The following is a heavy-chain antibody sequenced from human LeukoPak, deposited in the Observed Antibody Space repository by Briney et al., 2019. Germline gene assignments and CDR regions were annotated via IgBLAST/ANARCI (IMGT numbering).Heavy chain of an antibody. CDR3: AGYLGY. CDR1: GFTFDDYA. V-gene: IGHV3-9*01. D-gene: IGHD3-16*01. CDR2: ISWNSGSI. Sequence: GGSLRLSCAASGFTFDDYAMHWVRQAPGKGLEWVSGISWNSGSIGYADSVKGRFTISRDNAKNSLYLQMNSLRAEDTALYYCAGYLGYWGQGTLVTASS. J-gene: IGHJ4*02.